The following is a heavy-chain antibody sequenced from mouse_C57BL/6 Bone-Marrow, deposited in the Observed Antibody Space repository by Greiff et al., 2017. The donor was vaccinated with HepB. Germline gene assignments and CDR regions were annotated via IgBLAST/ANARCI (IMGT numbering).Heavy chain of an antibody. J-gene: IGHJ1*03. Sequence: DVQLVESGGDLVKPGGSLKLSCAASGFTFSSYGMSWVRQTPDKRLEWVATISSGGSYTYYPDSVKGRFTISRDNAKNTLYLQMSSLKSEDTAMYYCARQITTVVATRGYWYLDVWGTGTTVTVSS. CDR2: ISSGGSYT. D-gene: IGHD1-1*01. CDR1: GFTFSSYG. CDR3: ARQITTVVATRGYWYLDV. V-gene: IGHV5-6*01.